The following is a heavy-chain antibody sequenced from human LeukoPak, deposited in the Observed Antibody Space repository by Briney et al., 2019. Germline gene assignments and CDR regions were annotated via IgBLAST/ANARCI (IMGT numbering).Heavy chain of an antibody. CDR3: ARDAEVGTLFGVLSRYNWFEP. D-gene: IGHD3-3*01. J-gene: IGHJ5*02. Sequence: PGGSLRLSCAASGFSFSYYWMSWVRQAPGKGLEWVANIKEDGSEKYYVDSVKGRFTISRDNAKKSLYLQMNSLRAEDTGVYYCARDAEVGTLFGVLSRYNWFEPWGQGALVTVSS. V-gene: IGHV3-7*01. CDR1: GFSFSYYW. CDR2: IKEDGSEK.